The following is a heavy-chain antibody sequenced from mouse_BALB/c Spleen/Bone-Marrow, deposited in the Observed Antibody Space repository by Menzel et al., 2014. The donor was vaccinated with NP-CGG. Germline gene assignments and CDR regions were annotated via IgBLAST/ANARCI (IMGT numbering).Heavy chain of an antibody. CDR1: GFTFSNYW. Sequence: EVKVEESGGGLVQPGGSMKLPCVAFGFTFSNYWMNWVRQSPEKGLEWVAEIRLKSNNYATHYAESVKGRFTISRDDSKSSVYLQMNNLGAEDTGIYYCARRGRGYAMDYWGQGTSVTVSS. V-gene: IGHV6-6*02. CDR2: IRLKSNNYAT. CDR3: ARRGRGYAMDY. J-gene: IGHJ4*01.